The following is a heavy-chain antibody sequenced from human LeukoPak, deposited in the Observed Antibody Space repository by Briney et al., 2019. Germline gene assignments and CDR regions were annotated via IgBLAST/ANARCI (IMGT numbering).Heavy chain of an antibody. CDR3: ARLMQWLSEDY. D-gene: IGHD6-19*01. CDR1: GFTFSTYP. J-gene: IGHJ4*02. V-gene: IGHV3-30-3*01. CDR2: ISYDGSNK. Sequence: PGRSLRLSCAASGFTFSTYPICWVRQAPGKGLEWVAVISYDGSNKYYADSVKGRFTISRDNSKNTLYLQMNSLRAEDTAVYYCARLMQWLSEDYWGQGTLVTVSS.